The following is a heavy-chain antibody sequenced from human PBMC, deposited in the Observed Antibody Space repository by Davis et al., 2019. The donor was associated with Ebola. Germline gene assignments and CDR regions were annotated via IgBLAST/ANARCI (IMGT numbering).Heavy chain of an antibody. CDR1: GFTFSSYA. Sequence: PGGSLRLSCAASGFTFSSYAMHWVRQAPGKGLEWVAVKSYDGSNKYYADSVKGRFTISRDNSKNTLYLQMNSLRAEDTAVYYCARDGSDSGSLIGPTLWGRGTLVTVSS. V-gene: IGHV3-30-3*01. CDR3: ARDGSDSGSLIGPTL. J-gene: IGHJ2*01. CDR2: KSYDGSNK. D-gene: IGHD1-26*01.